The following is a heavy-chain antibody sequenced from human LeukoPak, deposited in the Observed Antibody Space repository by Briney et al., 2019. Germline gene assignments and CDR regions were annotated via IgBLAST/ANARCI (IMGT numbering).Heavy chain of an antibody. CDR3: ATAFGSGSYYNERFFDY. CDR1: GFTFSTYG. J-gene: IGHJ4*02. D-gene: IGHD3-10*01. V-gene: IGHV3-30*02. CDR2: IRYDGSIK. Sequence: GGSLRLSCAASGFTFSTYGMHWVRQAPGKGLEWVAFIRYDGSIKYYADSVKGRFTISRDNSKNTLYLQVNSLRAEDTAVYYCATAFGSGSYYNERFFDYWGQGTLVTVSS.